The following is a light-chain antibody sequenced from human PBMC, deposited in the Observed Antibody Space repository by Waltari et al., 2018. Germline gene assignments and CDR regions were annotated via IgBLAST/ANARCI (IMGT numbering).Light chain of an antibody. CDR3: QQYYDGRT. J-gene: IGKJ2*01. Sequence: EIVMTPSPATLSVSPGERATLSCRPSQSISIYLAWFHQKPGQAPRLLIYHASTRATGIPARLSGSGSGTEFTLTISSLQSEDFAVYYCQQYYDGRTFGQGTKLEIK. CDR1: QSISIY. V-gene: IGKV3-15*01. CDR2: HAS.